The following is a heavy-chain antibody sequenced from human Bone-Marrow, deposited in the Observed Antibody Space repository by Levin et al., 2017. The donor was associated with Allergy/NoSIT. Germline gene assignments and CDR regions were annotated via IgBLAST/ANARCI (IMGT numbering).Heavy chain of an antibody. CDR2: IKSKTDGGTT. CDR3: TSDGLGRGYSYGWYFDL. V-gene: IGHV3-15*01. J-gene: IGHJ2*01. D-gene: IGHD5-18*01. CDR1: GLTFSNAW. Sequence: GESLKISCAASGLTFSNAWMSWVRQAPGKGLEWVGRIKSKTDGGTTDYAAPVKGRFTISRDDSKNTLYLQMNSLKTEDTAVYYCTSDGLGRGYSYGWYFDLWGRGTLVTVSS.